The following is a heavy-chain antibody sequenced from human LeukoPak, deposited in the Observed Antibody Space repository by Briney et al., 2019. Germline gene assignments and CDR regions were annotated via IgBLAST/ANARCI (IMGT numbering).Heavy chain of an antibody. CDR3: ARDRSYGYFDY. J-gene: IGHJ4*02. V-gene: IGHV3-33*01. CDR2: IWYDGSNK. Sequence: GGPLRLSCAASGFTFSSYGMHWVRQAPGKGREWGAVIWYDGSNKYYADSVKGRFTISRDNSKNTLYLQMNSLRAEDTAVYYCARDRSYGYFDYWGQGTLVTVSS. D-gene: IGHD3-16*01. CDR1: GFTFSSYG.